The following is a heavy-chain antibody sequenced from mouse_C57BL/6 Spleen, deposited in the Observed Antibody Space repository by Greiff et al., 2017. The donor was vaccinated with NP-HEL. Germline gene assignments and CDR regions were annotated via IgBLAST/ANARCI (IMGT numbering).Heavy chain of an antibody. D-gene: IGHD1-1*01. CDR1: GFTFSSYT. CDR2: ISGGGGNT. Sequence: DVHLVESGGGLVKPGGSLKLSCAASGFTFSSYTMSWVRQTPEKRLEWVATISGGGGNTYYPDSVKGRFTISRDNAKNTLYLQMSSLRSEDTALYYCARHITTPFDYWGQGTTLTVSS. J-gene: IGHJ2*01. V-gene: IGHV5-9*01. CDR3: ARHITTPFDY.